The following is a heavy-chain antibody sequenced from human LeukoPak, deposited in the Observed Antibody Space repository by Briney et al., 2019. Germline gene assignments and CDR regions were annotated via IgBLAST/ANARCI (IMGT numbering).Heavy chain of an antibody. CDR2: LSPGDFDT. J-gene: IGHJ3*02. V-gene: IGHV5-51*01. CDR1: GYSFTNYW. Sequence: GESLKISCKGSGYSFTNYWIGWVRQMPGEGLEWMGILSPGDFDTRYSPSFEGRVTISAEKSISTAYLQWSSLKASDTAIYYCARRVTFGGSIVAAFDIWGQGTMVTVSS. D-gene: IGHD3-16*02. CDR3: ARRVTFGGSIVAAFDI.